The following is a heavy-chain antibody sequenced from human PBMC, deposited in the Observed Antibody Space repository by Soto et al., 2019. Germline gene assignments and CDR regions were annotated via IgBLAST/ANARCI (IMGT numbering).Heavy chain of an antibody. Sequence: RDWCSAVGFNCVGFAMRRVLQDPGKGLEWVSAISGSGGSTYYADSVKGRFTISRDNSKNTLYLQMNSLRAEDTAVYYCANTPQHTIQLWLQGVGAFDIWGQGTMVTVSS. J-gene: IGHJ3*02. CDR2: ISGSGGST. V-gene: IGHV3-23*01. CDR1: GFNCVGFA. D-gene: IGHD5-18*01. CDR3: ANTPQHTIQLWLQGVGAFDI.